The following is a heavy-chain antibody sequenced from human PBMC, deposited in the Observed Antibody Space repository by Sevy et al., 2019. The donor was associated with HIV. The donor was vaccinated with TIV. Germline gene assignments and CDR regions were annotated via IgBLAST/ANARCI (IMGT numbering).Heavy chain of an antibody. CDR3: ARVYRGDAEYFQH. D-gene: IGHD3-10*01. Sequence: GSLRLSCAASGFTFSNFWMSWVRQAPGKGLEWVANIKQDGSEKYYVDSVKGRFTISRDNAKNSLYLQMNSLRAEDTAVYYCARVYRGDAEYFQHWGQDTLVTVSS. CDR1: GFTFSNFW. V-gene: IGHV3-7*01. J-gene: IGHJ1*01. CDR2: IKQDGSEK.